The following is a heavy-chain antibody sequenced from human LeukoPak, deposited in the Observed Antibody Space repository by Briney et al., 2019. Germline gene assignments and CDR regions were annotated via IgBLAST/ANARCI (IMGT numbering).Heavy chain of an antibody. D-gene: IGHD5-18*01. Sequence: ASVKVSCKASGYTFTGYYMHWVRQAPGQGLEWMGWISPNSGGTNYAQKFQGRVTMTRDTSISTAYMELSRLRSDDTAVYYCAREYSYGAGQDYWGQGTLVTVSS. V-gene: IGHV1-2*02. CDR3: AREYSYGAGQDY. J-gene: IGHJ4*02. CDR2: ISPNSGGT. CDR1: GYTFTGYY.